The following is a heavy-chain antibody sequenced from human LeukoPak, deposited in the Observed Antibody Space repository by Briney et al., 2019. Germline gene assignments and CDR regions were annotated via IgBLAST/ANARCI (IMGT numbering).Heavy chain of an antibody. CDR2: IYSGGST. D-gene: IGHD3-3*01. CDR3: ARTATIFGVVTADY. J-gene: IGHJ4*02. CDR1: GFTVSSNY. V-gene: IGHV3-66*02. Sequence: GGSLRLSCAASGFTVSSNYMSWVRQAPGKGLEWVSVIYSGGSTYYADSVKGRFTISRDNSKNTLYLQMNSLRAEDTAVYYCARTATIFGVVTADYWGQGTLVTVS.